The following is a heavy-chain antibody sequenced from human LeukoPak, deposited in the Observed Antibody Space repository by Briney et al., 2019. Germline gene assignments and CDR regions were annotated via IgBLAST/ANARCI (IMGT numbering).Heavy chain of an antibody. D-gene: IGHD1-26*01. CDR3: ARAQHSGSYYRHFGISTAHTYYFDY. Sequence: ASVKVSCKASGYTFTSYGISWVRQAPGQGLEWMGWMNPNSGNTGYAQKFQGRVTITRNTSISTAYMELSSLRSEDTAVYYCARAQHSGSYYRHFGISTAHTYYFDYWGQGTLVTVSS. V-gene: IGHV1-8*03. CDR1: GYTFTSYG. J-gene: IGHJ4*02. CDR2: MNPNSGNT.